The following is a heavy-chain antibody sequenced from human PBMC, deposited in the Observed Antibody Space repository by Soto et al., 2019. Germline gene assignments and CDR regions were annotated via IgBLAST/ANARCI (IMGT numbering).Heavy chain of an antibody. CDR3: ARFHSSAYYFDF. V-gene: IGHV4-31*11. CDR1: GGSISSGAYY. D-gene: IGHD3-22*01. CDR2: IYYSGST. J-gene: IGHJ4*02. Sequence: QVQLQESGPGLVKPSQTLSLTCAVSGGSISSGAYYWSWIRQHPGKGLEWIGYIYYSGSTYYKPSLKSRXXIXLXXSKNQFSLKLSSVTAADTAVYYCARFHSSAYYFDFWGQGTLVTVSS.